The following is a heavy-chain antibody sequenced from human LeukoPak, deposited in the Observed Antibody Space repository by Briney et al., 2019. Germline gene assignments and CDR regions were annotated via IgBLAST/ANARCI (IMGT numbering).Heavy chain of an antibody. Sequence: ASVKVSCKASGYTFTSYDINWVRQATGQGLEWMGWMNPNSGNTGYAQKFQGRVTMTRNTSISTAYMELSSLRSEDTAVYYCARRMVRGNWFDPWGQGTLVTVSS. CDR3: ARRMVRGNWFDP. CDR1: GYTFTSYD. D-gene: IGHD3-10*01. J-gene: IGHJ5*02. V-gene: IGHV1-8*01. CDR2: MNPNSGNT.